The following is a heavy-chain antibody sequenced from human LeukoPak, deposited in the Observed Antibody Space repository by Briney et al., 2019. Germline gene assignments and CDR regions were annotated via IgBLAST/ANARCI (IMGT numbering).Heavy chain of an antibody. J-gene: IGHJ4*02. CDR3: ARDSSTYYYGSGFDY. CDR2: INHSGST. V-gene: IGHV4-34*01. D-gene: IGHD3-10*01. CDR1: GFTFSSYW. Sequence: GSLRLSCAASGFTFSSYWMSWVRQPPGKGLEWIGEINHSGSTNYNPSLKSRVTISVDTSKNQFSLKLSSVTAADTAVYYCARDSSTYYYGSGFDYWGQGTLVTVSS.